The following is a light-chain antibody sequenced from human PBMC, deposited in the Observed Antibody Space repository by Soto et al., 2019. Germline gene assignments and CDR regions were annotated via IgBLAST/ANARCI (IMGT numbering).Light chain of an antibody. J-gene: IGLJ2*01. V-gene: IGLV2-14*01. CDR3: SSFINITTRL. CDR1: SGDVGGYNF. Sequence: QSALTQPASVSGSPGQSITISCTGTSGDVGGYNFVSWYQQYPGKAPKLIIFEVSNRPSGVPSRFSGSKSGNTASLTISGLQAEDEADYYCSSFINITTRLFGGGTKVTVL. CDR2: EVS.